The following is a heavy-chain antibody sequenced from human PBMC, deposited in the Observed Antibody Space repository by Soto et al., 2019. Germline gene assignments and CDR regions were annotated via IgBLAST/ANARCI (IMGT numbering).Heavy chain of an antibody. CDR3: AREGCSGGSCYPIGE. CDR1: GFTFSSYG. V-gene: IGHV3-33*01. CDR2: IWYDGSNK. D-gene: IGHD2-15*01. J-gene: IGHJ4*02. Sequence: QVQLVESGGGVVQPGRSLRLSCAASGFTFSSYGMHWVRQAPGKGLEWVAVIWYDGSNKYYADSVKGRFTISRDNSKNTLYLEMSSLRAEDTAVYYCAREGCSGGSCYPIGEWGQGTLVTVSS.